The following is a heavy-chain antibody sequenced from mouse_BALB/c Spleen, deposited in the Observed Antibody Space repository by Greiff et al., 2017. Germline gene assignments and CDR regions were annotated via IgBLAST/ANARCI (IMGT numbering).Heavy chain of an antibody. D-gene: IGHD2-1*01. Sequence: VQLQQSGPGLVAPSQSLSITCTVSGFSLTSYDISWIRQPPGKGLEWLGVIWTGGGTNYNSAFMSRLSISKDNSKSQVFLKMNSLQTDDTAIYYCVRDRDGNFAMDYWGQGTSVTVSS. J-gene: IGHJ4*01. CDR1: GFSLTSYD. CDR3: VRDRDGNFAMDY. CDR2: IWTGGGT. V-gene: IGHV2-9-2*01.